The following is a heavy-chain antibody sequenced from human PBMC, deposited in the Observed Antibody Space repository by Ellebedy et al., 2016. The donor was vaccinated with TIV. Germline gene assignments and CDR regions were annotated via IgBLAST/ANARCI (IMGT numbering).Heavy chain of an antibody. Sequence: GESLKISXAASGFTFSSYAVSWVRQAPGKGLEWVSAISGSGGSTYYADSVKGRFTISRDNSKNTLYLQMNSLKAEDTAVYYCTRVSYYGSGSYFSPDYWGQGTLVTVSS. CDR1: GFTFSSYA. J-gene: IGHJ4*02. CDR2: ISGSGGST. V-gene: IGHV3-23*01. CDR3: TRVSYYGSGSYFSPDY. D-gene: IGHD3-10*01.